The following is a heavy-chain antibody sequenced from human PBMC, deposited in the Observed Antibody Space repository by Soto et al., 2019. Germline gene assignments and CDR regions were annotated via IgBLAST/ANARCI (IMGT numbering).Heavy chain of an antibody. CDR3: ARSIAVPSSHIDH. V-gene: IGHV4-59*01. CDR2: VYYTGST. D-gene: IGHD6-6*01. CDR1: GGSMSGYY. J-gene: IGHJ4*02. Sequence: SETLSLTCRVSGGSMSGYYWSWIRQAPGKGLEWIGYVYYTGSTTYNPSLQSRVTISVDTPNKQFSLSLRLATAADTAVYFCARSIAVPSSHIDHWGQGIRVTVSS.